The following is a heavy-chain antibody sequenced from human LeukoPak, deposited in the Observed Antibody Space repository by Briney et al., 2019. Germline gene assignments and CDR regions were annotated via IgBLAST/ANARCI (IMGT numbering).Heavy chain of an antibody. Sequence: GSLRLSCAASGFTFSTYWMSWVRQAPGKGLEWVANIKRDGSEKYYVDSVKGRFTISRDNAKNSLYLQMNTLRAEDTAVYYCAGGSGWLNRQWGQGTLVTVSS. CDR1: GFTFSTYW. J-gene: IGHJ4*02. CDR2: IKRDGSEK. CDR3: AGGSGWLNRQ. V-gene: IGHV3-7*03. D-gene: IGHD6-19*01.